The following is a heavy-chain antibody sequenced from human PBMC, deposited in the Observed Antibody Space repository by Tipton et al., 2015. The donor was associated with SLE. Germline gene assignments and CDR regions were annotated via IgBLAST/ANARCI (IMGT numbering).Heavy chain of an antibody. CDR3: ARISPLLYSGGVCFYYFYMDL. J-gene: IGHJ6*03. Sequence: TLSLTCTVSGGSISSGGYYWSWIRQHPGKGLEWIGYIYYSGSTYYNPSLKSRVTISVDTSKNQFSLKLSSVTAADTAVYYCARISPLLYSGGVCFYYFYMDLWGTGASITVTS. CDR2: IYYSGST. D-gene: IGHD2-21*01. V-gene: IGHV4-31*03. CDR1: GGSISSGGYY.